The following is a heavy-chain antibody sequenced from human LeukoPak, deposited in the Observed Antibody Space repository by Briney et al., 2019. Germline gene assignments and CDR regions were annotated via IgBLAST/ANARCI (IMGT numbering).Heavy chain of an antibody. CDR1: GFTFSSYA. CDR3: AKRGYSGYQSLGGLYYYYYGMDV. CDR2: ISYDGSNK. V-gene: IGHV3-30*18. Sequence: GGSLRLSCAASGFTFSSYAMSWVRQAPGKGLEWVAVISYDGSNKYYADSVKGRFTISRDNSKNTLYLQMNSLGAEDTAVYYCAKRGYSGYQSLGGLYYYYYGMDVWGQGTTVTVSS. J-gene: IGHJ6*02. D-gene: IGHD5-12*01.